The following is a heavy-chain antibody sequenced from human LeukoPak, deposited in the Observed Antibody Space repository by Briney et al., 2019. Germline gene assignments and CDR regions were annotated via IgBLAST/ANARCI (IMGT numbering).Heavy chain of an antibody. D-gene: IGHD3-22*01. CDR1: GDYIGRINYY. Sequence: SETLSLTCTISGDYIGRINYYWGWIRQPPGKGLEWIVSMSYSGHTYYNPSLKSRVTTSIDTSKNQLSLNLSSVTAADTAVYYCARARNYYDSSDYYYEGDAFDIWGQGTMVTVSS. J-gene: IGHJ3*02. V-gene: IGHV4-39*07. CDR2: MSYSGHT. CDR3: ARARNYYDSSDYYYEGDAFDI.